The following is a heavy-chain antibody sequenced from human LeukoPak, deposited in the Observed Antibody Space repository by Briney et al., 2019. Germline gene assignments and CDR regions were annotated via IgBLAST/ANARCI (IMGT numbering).Heavy chain of an antibody. CDR2: IITDGSIT. CDR1: GFTFSSYW. J-gene: IGHJ6*02. CDR3: ARGWNSGMDV. D-gene: IGHD3-3*01. V-gene: IGHV3-74*01. Sequence: GGSLRLSCAASGFTFSSYWMHWVRQAPGKGLVWVSRIITDGSITAYADSVKGRFIISRDNAKNTLYLQMNSLRADDTAVYYCARGWNSGMDVWGRGTTVTVSS.